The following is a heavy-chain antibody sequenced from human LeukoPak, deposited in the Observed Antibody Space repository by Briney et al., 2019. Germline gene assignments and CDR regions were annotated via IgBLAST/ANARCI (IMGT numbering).Heavy chain of an antibody. CDR3: ATGDTYIDY. J-gene: IGHJ4*02. Sequence: PSETLSLTFTVSGGSITSYYCTWIRQPPGKGPEWIGYVSYTGGTNSNPSLTSRLTISMDTSKNQFSLKLTSVSAADTAVYYCATGDTYIDYWGQGTLVTVSS. V-gene: IGHV4-59*01. D-gene: IGHD5-18*01. CDR1: GGSITSYY. CDR2: VSYTGGT.